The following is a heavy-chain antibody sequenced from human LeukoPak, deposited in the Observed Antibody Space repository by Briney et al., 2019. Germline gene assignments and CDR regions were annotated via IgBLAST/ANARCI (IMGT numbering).Heavy chain of an antibody. CDR3: ARGTGRWAYYYYYGMDV. D-gene: IGHD4-23*01. CDR2: INHSGST. CDR1: GGSFSGYY. J-gene: IGHJ6*02. V-gene: IGHV4-34*01. Sequence: PSETLSLTCAVYGGSFSGYYWSWIRQPPGKGLEWIGEINHSGSTNYNPSLKSRVTISVDTSKNQFSLKLSSVTAADTAVYYYARGTGRWAYYYYYGMDVWGQGTTVTVSS.